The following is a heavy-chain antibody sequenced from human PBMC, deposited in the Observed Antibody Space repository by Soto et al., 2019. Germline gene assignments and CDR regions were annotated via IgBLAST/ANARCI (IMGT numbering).Heavy chain of an antibody. CDR3: VRHWLWHSIPDWFDP. Sequence: ASETLSLTCTVSDDSISSSSHSWGWIRQPPGKGLEWIGSVYPGGSTYYSTSLKSRVTISVDTSKSRFSLNLSAVTAADTAVYYCVRHWLWHSIPDWFDPWGQGTLVTLSS. J-gene: IGHJ5*02. D-gene: IGHD3-22*01. CDR1: DDSISSSSHS. V-gene: IGHV4-39*01. CDR2: VYPGGST.